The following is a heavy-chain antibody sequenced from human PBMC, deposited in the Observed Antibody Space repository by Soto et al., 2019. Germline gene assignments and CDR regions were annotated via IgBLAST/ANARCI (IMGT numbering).Heavy chain of an antibody. CDR1: GFTFSSHW. D-gene: IGHD3-3*01. V-gene: IGHV3-7*05. J-gene: IGHJ4*02. CDR2: IKLDGSEE. CDR3: ASPWSGYPLDY. Sequence: GGSLRLSCAASGFTFSSHWMSWVRQAPGRGLERVANIKLDGSEEYNVDSVKGRFTISRDNAKNSLYLQMNSLRAEDTDVYYCASPWSGYPLDYWGPGTLVTVSS.